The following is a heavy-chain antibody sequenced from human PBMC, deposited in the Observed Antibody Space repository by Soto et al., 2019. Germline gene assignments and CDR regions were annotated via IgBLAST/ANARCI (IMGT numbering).Heavy chain of an antibody. J-gene: IGHJ4*02. CDR3: ARGTI. V-gene: IGHV3-74*01. D-gene: IGHD3-3*01. CDR1: GFTFSSYW. Sequence: EVQVVESGGGLVQPGGSLRLCCVVSGFTFSSYWMHWVRQAPGKGLVRVSWINGDGSRTKNADSVKGRFTISRDNAKNMLYLQMNSLRVEDTAVYSCARGTIRGQGTLVTVSS. CDR2: INGDGSRT.